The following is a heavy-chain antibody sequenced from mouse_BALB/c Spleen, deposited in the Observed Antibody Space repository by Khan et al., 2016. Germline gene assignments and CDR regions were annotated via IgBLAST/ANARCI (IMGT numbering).Heavy chain of an antibody. J-gene: IGHJ1*03. CDR2: ILPGSGRT. CDR3: ARRGGNYWFFYV. CDR1: DYTFSSYW. D-gene: IGHD1-1*01. Sequence: VQLQESGAELMKPGASVKISCKATDYTFSSYWIEWVKQRPGHGLEWIGEILPGSGRTNYNEKFKGKATFTAETSSNTAYMQLSSLTSEDSAVYYCARRGGNYWFFYVWCTGTTVTVSS. V-gene: IGHV1-9*01.